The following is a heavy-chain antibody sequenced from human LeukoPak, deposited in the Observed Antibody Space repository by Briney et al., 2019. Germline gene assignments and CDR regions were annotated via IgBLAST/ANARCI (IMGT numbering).Heavy chain of an antibody. CDR1: GYSFTSYW. CDR2: IYTGDSDT. J-gene: IGHJ4*02. CDR3: ARGSRRWYFDY. V-gene: IGHV5-51*01. Sequence: GESLKISCKGSGYSFTSYWIAWVRQMPGKGLEWMGVIYTGDSDTRYSPSFQGQVTISADKSISTAYLQWSSLKASDTAMYYCARGSRRWYFDYWGQGTLVTVSS. D-gene: IGHD2-15*01.